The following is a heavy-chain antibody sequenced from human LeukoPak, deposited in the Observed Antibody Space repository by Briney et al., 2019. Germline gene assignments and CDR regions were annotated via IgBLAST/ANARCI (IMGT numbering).Heavy chain of an antibody. Sequence: SETLSLTCTVSGYSISSGYYWGWIRQPPGKGLEWIGSIYHSGSTYYNPSLKSRVTISVDTSKNQFSLKLSSVTAADTAVYYCARGWYFGLWGRGTLVTVSS. CDR2: IYHSGST. J-gene: IGHJ2*01. CDR3: ARGWYFGL. CDR1: GYSISSGYY. V-gene: IGHV4-38-2*02.